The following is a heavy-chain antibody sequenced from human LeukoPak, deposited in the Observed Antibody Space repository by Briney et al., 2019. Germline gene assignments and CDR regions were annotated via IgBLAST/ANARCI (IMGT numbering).Heavy chain of an antibody. CDR3: ATEGSSGRYGYFHH. CDR1: GFTFSSYA. D-gene: IGHD6-19*01. J-gene: IGHJ1*01. CDR2: ITGGGGGT. Sequence: GGSLRLSCAASGFTFSSYAMTWVRQAPGKGLEWVSTITGGGGGTYYADSVKGRFTLSRDNSKNTLYLQMNSLRAEDAAVYSCATEGSSGRYGYFHHWGQGTLVTVSS. V-gene: IGHV3-23*01.